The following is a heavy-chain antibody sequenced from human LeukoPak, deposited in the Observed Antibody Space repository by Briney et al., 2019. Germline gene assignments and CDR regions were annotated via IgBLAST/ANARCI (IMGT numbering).Heavy chain of an antibody. V-gene: IGHV3-48*02. CDR1: GVTFSSYS. Sequence: GGSLRLSCAASGVTFSSYSMNWVRQAPGKGLEWVSYISSGSGTIYYADSVKGRFTIYRDNAKNSLYLQMNSLRDEDTAVYYCARDRGYYGSGSYYNDYWGQGTLVTVSS. CDR3: ARDRGYYGSGSYYNDY. CDR2: ISSGSGTI. J-gene: IGHJ4*02. D-gene: IGHD3-10*01.